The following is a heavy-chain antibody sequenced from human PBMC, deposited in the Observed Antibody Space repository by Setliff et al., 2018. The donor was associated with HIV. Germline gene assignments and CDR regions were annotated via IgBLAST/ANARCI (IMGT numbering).Heavy chain of an antibody. CDR1: GGSISSYC. V-gene: IGHV4-4*08. CDR3: ARGLSFYDPGGFDY. J-gene: IGHJ4*02. CDR2: IFSSGST. Sequence: TSETLSLTCTVSGGSISSYCWNWIRQSPGKGLEWIGYIFSSGSTNYNPSLQSRVTISIDTSKNQFSLKLSSVTAADTAVYYCARGLSFYDPGGFDYWGQGTLVTVSS. D-gene: IGHD3-22*01.